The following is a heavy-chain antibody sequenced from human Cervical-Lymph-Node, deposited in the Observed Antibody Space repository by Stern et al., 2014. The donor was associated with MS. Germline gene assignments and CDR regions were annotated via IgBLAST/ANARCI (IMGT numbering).Heavy chain of an antibody. J-gene: IGHJ4*02. CDR2: INAGNGNT. Sequence: QLVQSGAEVKKPGASVKVSCKASGYTFTSYAMHWVRQAPGQRLEWMGWINAGNGNTKYSQKFQGRVTITRDTSASTAYMELSSLRSEDTAVYYCARDRVYGDYEFDYWGQGTLVTVSS. D-gene: IGHD4-17*01. CDR1: GYTFTSYA. V-gene: IGHV1-3*01. CDR3: ARDRVYGDYEFDY.